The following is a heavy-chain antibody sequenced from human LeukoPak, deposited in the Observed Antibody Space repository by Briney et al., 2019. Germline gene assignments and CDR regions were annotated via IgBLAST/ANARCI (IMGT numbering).Heavy chain of an antibody. CDR1: GFTFSAES. D-gene: IGHD5-18*01. V-gene: IGHV3-48*02. Sequence: GGSLRLSCAASGFTFSAESMNWVRQAPGKGLEWVSYISSSGSNIDYADSVKGRFTISRDNAKNSLYLQMNSLRDEDTAVYSCARARREYNYGPFDYWGQGTLVTVSS. CDR2: ISSSGSNI. J-gene: IGHJ4*02. CDR3: ARARREYNYGPFDY.